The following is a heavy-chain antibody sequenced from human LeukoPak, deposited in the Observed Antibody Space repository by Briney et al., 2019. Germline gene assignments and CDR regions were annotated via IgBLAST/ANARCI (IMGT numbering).Heavy chain of an antibody. J-gene: IGHJ5*02. CDR1: GFTFSSYG. D-gene: IGHD3-10*01. Sequence: GGSLRLSCAASGFTFSSYGMHWVRQAPGKGLEWVAVISYDGSNKYYADSVKGRFTISRDNSKNTLYLQMNSLRAEDTAVYYCAKDGGSGWFDPWGRGTLVTVSS. V-gene: IGHV3-30*18. CDR3: AKDGGSGWFDP. CDR2: ISYDGSNK.